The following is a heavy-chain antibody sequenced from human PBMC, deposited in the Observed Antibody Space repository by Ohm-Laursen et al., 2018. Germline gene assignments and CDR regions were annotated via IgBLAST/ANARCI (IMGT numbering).Heavy chain of an antibody. V-gene: IGHV3-30*03. CDR2: ISYDGSNK. CDR3: ATIQLAIDY. Sequence: SSLRLFCAASGFTFSSYGMHWVRQAPGKGLEWVAVISYDGSNKYYADSVKGRFTISRDNSKNTLYLQMNSLRAEDTAVYYCATIQLAIDYWGQGTLVTVSS. J-gene: IGHJ4*02. CDR1: GFTFSSYG. D-gene: IGHD5-18*01.